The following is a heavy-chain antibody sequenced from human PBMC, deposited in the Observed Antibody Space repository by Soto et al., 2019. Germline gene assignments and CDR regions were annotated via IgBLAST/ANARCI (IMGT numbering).Heavy chain of an antibody. V-gene: IGHV3-53*01. Sequence: GGSLRFSCAASGFTVSNNYMSWVRQAPGKGLEWVSVIYSGGPTYYADSVQGRFTISRDTSKNMLYLQMNSLRAEDTAVYYCARDSSTAAGFDYWGQGTLVTVSS. CDR1: GFTVSNNY. J-gene: IGHJ4*02. D-gene: IGHD6-13*01. CDR3: ARDSSTAAGFDY. CDR2: IYSGGPT.